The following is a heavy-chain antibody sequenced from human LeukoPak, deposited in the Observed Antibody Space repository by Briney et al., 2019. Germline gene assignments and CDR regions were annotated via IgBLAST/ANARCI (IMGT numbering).Heavy chain of an antibody. D-gene: IGHD3-10*01. CDR2: INHSGST. CDR3: ARSPADGSGSYY. Sequence: SETLSLTCAVYGGSFSGYYWSWIRQPPGKGLEWIGEINHSGSTNYNPSLKSRVTISVDTSKNQFSLKLSSVTAADTAVYYCARSPADGSGSYYWGQGTLVTVSS. J-gene: IGHJ4*02. CDR1: GGSFSGYY. V-gene: IGHV4-34*01.